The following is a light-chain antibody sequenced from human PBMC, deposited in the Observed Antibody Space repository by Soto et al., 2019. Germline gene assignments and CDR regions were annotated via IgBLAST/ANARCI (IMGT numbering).Light chain of an antibody. Sequence: EMVMTQSPATLSVSPGERATLSCRASQSVSSNLAWYQQKPGQAPRLLVYDASSRATGIPARFSGSGSGTDFTLTISSLQPEDVATYYCQKYNSPPRTFGQGTKVDI. CDR1: QSVSSN. CDR3: QKYNSPPRT. V-gene: IGKV3D-15*01. CDR2: DAS. J-gene: IGKJ1*01.